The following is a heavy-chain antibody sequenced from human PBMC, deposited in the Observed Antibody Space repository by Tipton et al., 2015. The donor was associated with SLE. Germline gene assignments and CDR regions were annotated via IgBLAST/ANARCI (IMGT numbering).Heavy chain of an antibody. CDR2: THYTGVT. Sequence: TLSLTCTVPGGSISSSIDYWGWIRQPPGKGLEWIGNTHYTGVTYYNPSLKSRVTISVDTSKNQFSLKLTSVTAADTALYYCATKANPGLPAFLTDVWGQGTTVTVSS. CDR1: GGSISSSIDY. D-gene: IGHD2-21*02. CDR3: ATKANPGLPAFLTDV. V-gene: IGHV4-39*07. J-gene: IGHJ6*02.